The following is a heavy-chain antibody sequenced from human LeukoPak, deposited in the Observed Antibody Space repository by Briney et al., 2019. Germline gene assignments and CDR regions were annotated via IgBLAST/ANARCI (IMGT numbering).Heavy chain of an antibody. CDR3: ARGLYSQWLVYNDAFDI. CDR1: GYTFTSYD. CDR2: MNPNSGNT. D-gene: IGHD6-19*01. Sequence: ASVKVSCKASGYTFTSYDINWVRQATGQGLEWMGWMNPNSGNTGYAQKFQGRVTMTRNTSISTAYMELSSLRSEDTAVYYCARGLYSQWLVYNDAFDIWGQGTMVTVSS. J-gene: IGHJ3*02. V-gene: IGHV1-8*01.